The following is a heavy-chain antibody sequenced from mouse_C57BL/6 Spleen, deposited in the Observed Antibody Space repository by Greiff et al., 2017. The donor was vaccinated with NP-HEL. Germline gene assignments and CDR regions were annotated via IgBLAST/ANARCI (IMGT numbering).Heavy chain of an antibody. V-gene: IGHV14-4*01. D-gene: IGHD2-1*01. Sequence: EVQLQQSGAELVRPGASVKLSCTASGFNIKDDYMHWVKQRPEQGLEWIGWIDPENGDTEYASKVQGKATITADTSSNTAYLQLSSLTSEDTAVYYCTTRGNYGSWFAYWGQGTLVTVSA. J-gene: IGHJ3*01. CDR3: TTRGNYGSWFAY. CDR1: GFNIKDDY. CDR2: IDPENGDT.